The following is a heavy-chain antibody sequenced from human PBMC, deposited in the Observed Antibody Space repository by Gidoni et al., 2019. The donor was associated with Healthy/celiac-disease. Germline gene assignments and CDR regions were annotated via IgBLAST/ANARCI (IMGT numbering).Heavy chain of an antibody. V-gene: IGHV4-39*02. CDR1: GGSISSSSYY. D-gene: IGHD1-26*01. J-gene: IGHJ5*02. CDR2: IYYSGST. CDR3: ARERRWERATIWFDP. Sequence: QLQLQESGPGLVKPSETLSLTCTVSGGSISSSSYYWGWIRQPPGKGLEWIGSIYYSGSTYYNPSLKSRVTISVDTSKNQFSLKLSSVTAADTAVYYCARERRWERATIWFDPWGQGTLVTVSS.